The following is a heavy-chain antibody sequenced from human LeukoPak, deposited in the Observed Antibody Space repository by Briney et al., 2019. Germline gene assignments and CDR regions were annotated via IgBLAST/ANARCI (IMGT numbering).Heavy chain of an antibody. V-gene: IGHV3-53*01. CDR2: IYSGGTT. CDR1: GFTVNSNY. Sequence: PGGSLRLSCAASGFTVNSNYMSWVRQAPGKGLEWVSVIYSGGTTYYADSVKGRFTISRDNAKNTLYLQMNSLRAEDTAVYYCTRAGRDSSGYQAYWGQGTLVTVSS. J-gene: IGHJ4*02. CDR3: TRAGRDSSGYQAY. D-gene: IGHD3-22*01.